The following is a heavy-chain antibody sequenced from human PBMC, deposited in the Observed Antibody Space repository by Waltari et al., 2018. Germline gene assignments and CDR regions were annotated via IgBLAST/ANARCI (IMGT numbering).Heavy chain of an antibody. J-gene: IGHJ5*02. CDR3: ARDGMRVTGWFDP. CDR1: GFPFSSYA. Sequence: QVQLVESGGGVVQPGRSLRLPCAASGFPFSSYAMHWVRQAPGKGLEWVAVIWYDGSNKYYADSVKGRFTISRDNSKNTLYLQMNSLRAEDTAVYYCARDGMRVTGWFDPWGQGTLVTVSS. CDR2: IWYDGSNK. D-gene: IGHD2-21*02. V-gene: IGHV3-33*01.